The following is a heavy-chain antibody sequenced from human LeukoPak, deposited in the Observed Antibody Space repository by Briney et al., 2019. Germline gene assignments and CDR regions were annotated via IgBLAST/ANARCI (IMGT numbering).Heavy chain of an antibody. CDR2: ISGSGGST. J-gene: IGHJ4*02. Sequence: GGSLRLSCAASGFTFSSYAMSWVRQAPGKGLEWVSAISGSGGSTYYADSVKGRFTISRDNFKNTLYLQVNSLRAEDTAVYYCARDGSDSTGYYYALWGQGTLVTVSS. V-gene: IGHV3-23*01. CDR1: GFTFSSYA. D-gene: IGHD3-22*01. CDR3: ARDGSDSTGYYYAL.